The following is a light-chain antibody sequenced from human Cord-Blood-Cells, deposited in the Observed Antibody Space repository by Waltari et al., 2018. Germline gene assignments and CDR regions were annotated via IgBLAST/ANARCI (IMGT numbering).Light chain of an antibody. CDR2: AAS. CDR1: QGIRNS. Sequence: DIQMTQSPSSLSASVGDRVNITCRASQGIRNSLAWYQQKPGKAPKLLLYAASRLESGVPSRFSGSGSGTDYTLTISSLQPEDFATYYCQQYYSTPPWTFGQGTKVEIK. J-gene: IGKJ1*01. V-gene: IGKV1-NL1*01. CDR3: QQYYSTPPWT.